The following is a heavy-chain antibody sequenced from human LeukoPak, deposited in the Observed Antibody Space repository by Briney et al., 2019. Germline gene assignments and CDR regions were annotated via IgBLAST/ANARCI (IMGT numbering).Heavy chain of an antibody. Sequence: GGSLRLSCAASGFTFSTYWMNWVRQAPGKGLEWVANIKQDGSGKYYVDSVKGRFTISRDNAKNSLYLQMNSLTAEDTAVYYCARDPDQIAGANFDHWGQGTLVTVSS. V-gene: IGHV3-7*01. CDR1: GFTFSTYW. CDR2: IKQDGSGK. D-gene: IGHD6-25*01. J-gene: IGHJ4*02. CDR3: ARDPDQIAGANFDH.